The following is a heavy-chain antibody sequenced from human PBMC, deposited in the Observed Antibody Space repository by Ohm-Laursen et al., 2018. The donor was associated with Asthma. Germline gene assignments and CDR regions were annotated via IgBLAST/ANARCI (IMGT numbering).Heavy chain of an antibody. CDR1: GFTFSSYG. Sequence: SLRLSCAASGFTFSSYGMHWVRQAPGKGLEWVAVISYDGSNKYYAGSVKGRFTISRDNSKNTLYLQMNSLRAEDTAVYYCARGFLVGATVTTYGMDVWGQGTTVTVSS. CDR3: ARGFLVGATVTTYGMDV. CDR2: ISYDGSNK. J-gene: IGHJ6*02. V-gene: IGHV3-30*03. D-gene: IGHD4-17*01.